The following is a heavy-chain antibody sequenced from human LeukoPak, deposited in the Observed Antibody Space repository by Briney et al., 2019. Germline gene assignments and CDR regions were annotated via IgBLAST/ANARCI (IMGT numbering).Heavy chain of an antibody. V-gene: IGHV3-23*01. D-gene: IGHD1-26*01. CDR2: MSGSGSIT. CDR1: GFTFSSYS. Sequence: PGGSLRLSCAASGFTFSSYSMNWVRQAPGKGLECVSTMSGSGSITRYADSVKGRFIISRDNSKNTLYLQMNSLRAEDTAIYYCAKGPWDLPHAFDIWGLGTMVTVSS. CDR3: AKGPWDLPHAFDI. J-gene: IGHJ3*02.